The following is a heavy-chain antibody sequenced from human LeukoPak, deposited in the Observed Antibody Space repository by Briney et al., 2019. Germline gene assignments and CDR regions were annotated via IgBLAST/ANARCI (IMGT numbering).Heavy chain of an antibody. V-gene: IGHV4-34*01. J-gene: IGHJ4*02. Sequence: SETLSLTCAAYGGSFSGYYWSWIRQPPGKGLEWIGEINHSGSTNYNPSLKSRVTISVDTSKNQFSLKLSSVTAADTAVYYCARSGITMVRGVRYFDYWGQGTLVTVSS. D-gene: IGHD3-10*01. CDR2: INHSGST. CDR1: GGSFSGYY. CDR3: ARSGITMVRGVRYFDY.